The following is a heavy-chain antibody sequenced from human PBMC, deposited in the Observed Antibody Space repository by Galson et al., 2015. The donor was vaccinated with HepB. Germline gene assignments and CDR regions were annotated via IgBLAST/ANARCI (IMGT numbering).Heavy chain of an antibody. J-gene: IGHJ5*02. CDR1: GFTFSSYA. CDR2: ISYDGSNK. CDR3: ARDPEGYSGSYPSYPVS. V-gene: IGHV3-30*04. D-gene: IGHD1-26*01. Sequence: SLRLSCAASGFTFSSYAMHWVRQAPGKGLEWVAVISYDGSNKYYADSVKGRFTISRDNSKNTLYLQMNSLRAEDTAVYYCARDPEGYSGSYPSYPVSWGQGTLVTVSS.